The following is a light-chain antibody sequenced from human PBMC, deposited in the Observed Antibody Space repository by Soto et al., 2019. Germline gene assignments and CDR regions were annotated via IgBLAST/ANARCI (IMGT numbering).Light chain of an antibody. CDR2: GAS. Sequence: EIVMTQSPATLSVSPGERATLSCRASQSVTTNLAWYQQKPGQAPRLLIYGASTRATGVPARFSGSGSGTEFTLTISSLQSEDFAVYYCQHYNNWPSFTFGPGTKVDIK. J-gene: IGKJ3*01. CDR3: QHYNNWPSFT. V-gene: IGKV3-15*01. CDR1: QSVTTN.